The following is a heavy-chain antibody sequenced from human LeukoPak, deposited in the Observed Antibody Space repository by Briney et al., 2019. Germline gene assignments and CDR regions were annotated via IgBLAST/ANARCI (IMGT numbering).Heavy chain of an antibody. D-gene: IGHD3-16*01. CDR2: ISAYNGNT. V-gene: IGHV1-18*01. CDR1: GYTFTNYG. CDR3: ARGPLGAAFDS. Sequence: ASVKVSCKASGYTFTNYGIHWVRQAPGQGLEWMGWISAYNGNTKYAQNLQGRVTMTTDTSTSTAYMELRSLRSDDTAVYHCARGPLGAAFDSWGQGTLVTVSS. J-gene: IGHJ4*02.